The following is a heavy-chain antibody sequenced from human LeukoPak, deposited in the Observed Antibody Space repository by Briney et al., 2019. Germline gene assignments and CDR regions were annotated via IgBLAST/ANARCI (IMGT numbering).Heavy chain of an antibody. V-gene: IGHV3-20*04. CDR2: INWIGGST. Sequence: GGSLRLSCAASGFTFDDYGMSWVRQAPGKGLEWVSGINWIGGSTGYADSVKGRFTISRDNAKNSLYLQMNSLRAEDTALYYCARYYDYGSGSYTFDYWGQGTPVTVSS. J-gene: IGHJ4*02. D-gene: IGHD3-10*01. CDR3: ARYYDYGSGSYTFDY. CDR1: GFTFDDYG.